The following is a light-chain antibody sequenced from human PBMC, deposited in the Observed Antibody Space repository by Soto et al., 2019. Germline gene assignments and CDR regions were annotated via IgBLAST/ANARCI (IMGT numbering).Light chain of an antibody. V-gene: IGKV3-20*01. J-gene: IGKJ1*01. CDR3: QPYGTSPWT. CDR2: GAS. CDR1: QSVSNNY. Sequence: EIVLTQSPGTLSLSPGERATLSCRASQSVSNNYLAWYQQKPGQAPRLLIYGASTRATGIPDRFSGSESGTDFTLSISRLEPEDFAVYHCQPYGTSPWTFGQGTKVEIK.